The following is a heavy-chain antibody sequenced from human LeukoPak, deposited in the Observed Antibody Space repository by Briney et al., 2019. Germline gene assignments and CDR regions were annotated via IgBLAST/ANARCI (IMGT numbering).Heavy chain of an antibody. CDR3: ARVRAALSGPGCMGY. Sequence: ASVKVSCKASGYTFTVYYMHWVRQAPGQGIEWMGWINPNSGGTNYAQKFQGRVTMTRDTSISTAYMELSRLRSDDTAVYYCARVRAALSGPGCMGYWGQGTLVTVSS. CDR2: INPNSGGT. CDR1: GYTFTVYY. J-gene: IGHJ4*02. V-gene: IGHV1-2*02. D-gene: IGHD2-8*01.